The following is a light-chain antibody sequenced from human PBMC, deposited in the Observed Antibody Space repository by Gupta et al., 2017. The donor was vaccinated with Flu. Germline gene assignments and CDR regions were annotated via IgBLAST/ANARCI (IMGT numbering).Light chain of an antibody. Sequence: DIVLSQSPATLHLSPGERATLPCRASQSVSSYLAWYQQKHGQAPRLLIYDASNRATGIPARFSGSGSGTDFTLTISSREPEDFAVYYCQQRSNWPQVTFGQGTRLEIK. V-gene: IGKV3-11*01. J-gene: IGKJ5*01. CDR3: QQRSNWPQVT. CDR1: QSVSSY. CDR2: DAS.